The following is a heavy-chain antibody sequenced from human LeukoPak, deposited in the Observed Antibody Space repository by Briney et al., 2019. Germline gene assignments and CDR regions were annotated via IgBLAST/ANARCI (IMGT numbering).Heavy chain of an antibody. CDR1: GGSISSSSYY. Sequence: PSETLSLTCTVSGGSISSSSYYWGWIRQPPGKGLEWIGSIYYSGSTYYNPSLKSRVTISVDTSKNQFSLKLSSVTAADTAVYYCASHQSSGWYYFDYWGQGTLVTVSS. V-gene: IGHV4-39*01. CDR2: IYYSGST. D-gene: IGHD6-19*01. CDR3: ASHQSSGWYYFDY. J-gene: IGHJ4*02.